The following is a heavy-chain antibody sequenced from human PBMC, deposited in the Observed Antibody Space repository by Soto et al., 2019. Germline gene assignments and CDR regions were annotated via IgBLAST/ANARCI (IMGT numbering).Heavy chain of an antibody. J-gene: IGHJ4*02. CDR3: AKLTAV. D-gene: IGHD5-18*01. CDR1: GFTFSAYV. CDR2: ITSSGGGT. Sequence: XGSLRLSCSASGFTFSAYVMSWVRQAPGKGLEWVSSITSSGGGTYYADSVKGRFTVSRDNSKNTVYLQMNSLRDEDTAVYYCAKLTAVWAQGTLVTVSS. V-gene: IGHV3-23*01.